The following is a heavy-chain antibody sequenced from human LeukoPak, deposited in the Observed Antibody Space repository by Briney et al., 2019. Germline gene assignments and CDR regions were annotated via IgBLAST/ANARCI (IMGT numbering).Heavy chain of an antibody. V-gene: IGHV4-59*01. CDR1: GDSIISYY. CDR3: ARGLWTQPGLVPFNY. CDR2: IHHFGRT. Sequence: SETLSLTCSVSGDSIISYYWNWLSQSPGKGLEWIGNIHHFGRTEYNSSLRSRVTMFLDSSKNQFSLKLTSVTPTDTAVYYCARGLWTQPGLVPFNYWGQGILVTVSS. D-gene: IGHD5-18*01. J-gene: IGHJ4*02.